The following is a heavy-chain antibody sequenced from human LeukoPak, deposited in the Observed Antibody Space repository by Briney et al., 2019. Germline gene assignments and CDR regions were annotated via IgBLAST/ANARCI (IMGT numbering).Heavy chain of an antibody. CDR3: TTQLNYFDY. CDR1: GFTFSERY. Sequence: PGGSLRLSCAASGFTFSERYMDWVRQAPGKGLEWVGRTRNKANNYTTQYAASVKGRFTISRDDSKNSLYLQMNTLKTEDTAVYYCTTQLNYFDYWGQGTLVTVSS. CDR2: TRNKANNYTT. V-gene: IGHV3-72*01. J-gene: IGHJ4*02. D-gene: IGHD5-18*01.